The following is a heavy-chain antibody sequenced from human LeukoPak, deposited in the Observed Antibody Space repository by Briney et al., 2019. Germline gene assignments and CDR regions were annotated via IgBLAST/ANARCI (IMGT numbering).Heavy chain of an antibody. CDR2: IIPIFGTA. CDR3: ARVIAAAGIDYFDY. J-gene: IGHJ4*02. V-gene: IGHV1-69*13. Sequence: GASVKVSCKASGGTFSSYAISWVRQAPGQGLEWMGGIIPIFGTANYAQKFQGRVTITADESTSTAYMELSSLRSEDTAVYYCARVIAAAGIDYFDYWGQGTLVTVSS. CDR1: GGTFSSYA. D-gene: IGHD6-13*01.